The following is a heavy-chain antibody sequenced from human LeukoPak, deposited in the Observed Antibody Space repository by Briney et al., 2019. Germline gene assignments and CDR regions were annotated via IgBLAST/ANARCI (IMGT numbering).Heavy chain of an antibody. CDR3: ARGQRYCSSTSCYEIIHYMDV. CDR1: GGSFSGYY. V-gene: IGHV4-34*01. Sequence: PSETLSLTCAVYGGSFSGYYWSWIRQPPGKGLEWSGEINHSGSTNYNPSLKSRVTISVDTSKNQFSLKLSSVTAADTAVYYCARGQRYCSSTSCYEIIHYMDVWGKGTTVTVSS. CDR2: INHSGST. J-gene: IGHJ6*03. D-gene: IGHD2-2*01.